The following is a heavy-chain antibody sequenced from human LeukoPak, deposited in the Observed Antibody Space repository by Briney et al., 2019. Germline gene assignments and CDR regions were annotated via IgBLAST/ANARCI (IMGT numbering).Heavy chain of an antibody. Sequence: GGSLRLSCAASGFTVTTNYMSWVRQAPGKGLEGVSVIYSGGSSYYADSVQGRFTISRDNSKNTLYLQMHSLRAKDTAVYYCARHSTTASGPFDIWGQGTMVTVSS. CDR1: GFTVTTNY. V-gene: IGHV3-53*01. J-gene: IGHJ3*02. D-gene: IGHD1-1*01. CDR3: ARHSTTASGPFDI. CDR2: IYSGGSS.